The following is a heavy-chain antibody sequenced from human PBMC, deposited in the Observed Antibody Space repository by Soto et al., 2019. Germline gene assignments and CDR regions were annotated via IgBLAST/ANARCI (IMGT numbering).Heavy chain of an antibody. V-gene: IGHV4-31*03. CDR2: IYYSGST. CDR3: ATEQQGDRSGFDY. J-gene: IGHJ4*02. CDR1: GGSISSGGYY. Sequence: PSETLSLTCTVSGGSISSGGYYWSWIRQHPGKGLEWIGSIYYSGSTYYNPSLKSRVTISVDTSKDQFSLKLSSVTAADTAVYYCATEQQGDRSGFDYWGQGTLVTVSS. D-gene: IGHD6-13*01.